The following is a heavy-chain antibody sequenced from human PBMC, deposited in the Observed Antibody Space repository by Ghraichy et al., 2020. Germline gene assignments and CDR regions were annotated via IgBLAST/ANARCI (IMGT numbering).Heavy chain of an antibody. CDR3: ARERGGGIVVVPAALNFDT. Sequence: SETLSLTCTVSGGSVSSGSYYWSWIRQAPGKGLEWIGYIAFTGSVNFNPSLKSRVTISRDTSKNVFSLRLNSVTASDTAVYYCARERGGGIVVVPAALNFDTWGQGTLVTVSS. CDR1: GGSVSSGSYY. CDR2: IAFTGSV. J-gene: IGHJ4*02. V-gene: IGHV4-61*03. D-gene: IGHD2-15*01.